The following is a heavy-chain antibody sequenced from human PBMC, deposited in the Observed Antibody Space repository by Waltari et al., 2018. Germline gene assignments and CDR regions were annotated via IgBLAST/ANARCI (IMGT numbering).Heavy chain of an antibody. CDR1: GYTFTSYD. CDR3: ARVSRGYWYFDL. CDR2: MNPNRGNT. V-gene: IGHV1-8*03. Sequence: QVQLVQSGAEVKKPGASVKVSCKASGYTFTSYDINWVRQATGQGLEWMGWMNPNRGNTGYAQKFQGRVTITRNTSISTADMELSSLRSEDTAVYYCARVSRGYWYFDLWGRGTLVTVSS. J-gene: IGHJ2*01. D-gene: IGHD3-16*01.